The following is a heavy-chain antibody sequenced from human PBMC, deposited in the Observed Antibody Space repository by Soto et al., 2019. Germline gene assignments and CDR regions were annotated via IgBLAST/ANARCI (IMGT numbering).Heavy chain of an antibody. CDR3: TRHGQPLLLKYWFDP. V-gene: IGHV4-39*01. CDR2: IYYSGSA. D-gene: IGHD2-8*01. CDR1: GGSINFSSYY. J-gene: IGHJ5*02. Sequence: QLQLQESGPGLVKPSETLSLTCTVSGGSINFSSYYWVWVRQPPGKGLQYIGSIYYSGSAYYNPSPQSRVAMSVETSNNQIPLKLRPGTAADTAIYYCTRHGQPLLLKYWFDPWGQGTLVTVSS.